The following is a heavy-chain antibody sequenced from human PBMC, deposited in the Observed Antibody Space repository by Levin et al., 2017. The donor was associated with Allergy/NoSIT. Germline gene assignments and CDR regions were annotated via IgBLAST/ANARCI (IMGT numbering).Heavy chain of an antibody. D-gene: IGHD2/OR15-2a*01. CDR1: DYSIGNGYH. CDR3: TRGYCRVTNCHAGRGVFDF. J-gene: IGHJ4*02. Sequence: SETLSLTCAVSDYSIGNGYHWGWIRQPPGKGLEWIGTISHSGSTYYNASLKSRLTMSVDTSKNQFSLKLSSVTAADTAMYYCTRGYCRVTNCHAGRGVFDFWGQGILVIVSS. V-gene: IGHV4-38-2*01. CDR2: ISHSGST.